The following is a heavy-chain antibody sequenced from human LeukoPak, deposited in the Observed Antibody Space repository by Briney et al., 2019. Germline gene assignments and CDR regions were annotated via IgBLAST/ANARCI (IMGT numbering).Heavy chain of an antibody. J-gene: IGHJ6*02. CDR1: GDSVSSNSAA. D-gene: IGHD2-15*01. V-gene: IGHV6-1*01. CDR3: ARGSPAPNYYYYGMDV. CDR2: TYYRSKWYN. Sequence: SQTLSLTCAISGDSVSSNSAAWNWIRQSPSRGLEWLGRTYYRSKWYNDYAVSVKSRITINPDTSKNQFSLQLNSVTPEDTAVYYCARGSPAPNYYYYGMDVWGQGTTVTVSS.